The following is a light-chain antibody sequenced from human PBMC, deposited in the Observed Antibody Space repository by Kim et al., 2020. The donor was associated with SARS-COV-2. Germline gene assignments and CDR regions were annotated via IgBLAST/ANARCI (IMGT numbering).Light chain of an antibody. CDR2: DIS. CDR1: SSDVGGYNY. J-gene: IGLJ3*02. V-gene: IGLV2-14*01. CDR3: TSYTSSSTKV. Sequence: QSALTQPASVSGSPGQSITISCTGTSSDVGGYNYVSWYQQHPGKAPKLMIYDISKRPSGVSNRFSGSKAGNTASLTISGLQPEDEADYYCTSYTSSSTKVFGGGTQLTVL.